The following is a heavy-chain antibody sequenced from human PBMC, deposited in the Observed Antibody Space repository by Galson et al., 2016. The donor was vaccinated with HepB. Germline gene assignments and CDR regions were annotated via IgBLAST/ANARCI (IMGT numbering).Heavy chain of an antibody. CDR2: IRPTTDKT. Sequence: SVKVSCKASGYTFTDYYIHWLRQAPGQGLEWMGIIRPTTDKTEFARNFEGRVTVTRDTSTSTVYMELSSLTSEDTATYYCAREKRESYYFDTGAREPWSPSPQ. J-gene: IGHJ4*02. V-gene: IGHV1-46*01. CDR1: GYTFTDYY. CDR3: AREKRESYYFDT.